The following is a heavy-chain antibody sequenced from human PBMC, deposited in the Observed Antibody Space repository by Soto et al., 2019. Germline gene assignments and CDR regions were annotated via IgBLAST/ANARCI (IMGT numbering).Heavy chain of an antibody. CDR2: ISYDGSNK. V-gene: IGHV3-30*18. J-gene: IGHJ4*02. CDR1: GFTFSSYG. D-gene: IGHD3-9*01. Sequence: QVQLVESGGGVVQPGRSLRLSCAASGFTFSSYGMHWVRQAPGKGLEWVAVISYDGSNKYYADSVKGRFTISRDNSKNTLYLQMNSLRAEDTAVYYCAKYLPSQNWGQGTLVTVSS. CDR3: AKYLPSQN.